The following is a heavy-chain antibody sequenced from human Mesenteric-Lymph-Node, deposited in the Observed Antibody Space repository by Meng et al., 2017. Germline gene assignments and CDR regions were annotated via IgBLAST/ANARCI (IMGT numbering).Heavy chain of an antibody. D-gene: IGHD2-15*01. Sequence: SVKVSCKASGCTFSSYAISWVRQAPGQGLEWMGGIIPIFGTANYAQKFQGRVTITTDESTSTAYMELSSLRSEDTAVYYCARQYCSGGSCYFGKLNHDAFDIWGQGTMVTVSS. CDR1: GCTFSSYA. CDR3: ARQYCSGGSCYFGKLNHDAFDI. V-gene: IGHV1-69*05. CDR2: IIPIFGTA. J-gene: IGHJ3*02.